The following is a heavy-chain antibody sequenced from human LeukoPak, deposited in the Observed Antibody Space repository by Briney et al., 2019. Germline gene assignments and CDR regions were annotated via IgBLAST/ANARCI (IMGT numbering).Heavy chain of an antibody. V-gene: IGHV4-59*08. CDR3: ARTSWLQSSYYFDY. Sequence: TSETLSPTCTVSGGSISSYYWSWIRQPPGKGLEWIGYIYYSGSTNYNPSLRSRVTISVDTSKNQFSLKLSSVTAADTAVYYCARTSWLQSSYYFDYWGQGTLVTVSS. J-gene: IGHJ4*02. D-gene: IGHD5-24*01. CDR2: IYYSGST. CDR1: GGSISSYY.